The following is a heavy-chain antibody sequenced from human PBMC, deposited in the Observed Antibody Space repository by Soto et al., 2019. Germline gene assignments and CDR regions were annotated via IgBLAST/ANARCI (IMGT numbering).Heavy chain of an antibody. CDR3: ARQGFGPLHGLVDV. V-gene: IGHV4-59*08. Sequence: QVQLQESGPGLVKPSETMSLSCTVSGGSISSYYWSWFRQSPGKRMEWIGYVHHSWASSYNPSLQSRVAISLDTSKGQLSLKVTSVTATDTAVYYCARQGFGPLHGLVDVWGQGTTVTVSS. D-gene: IGHD3-10*01. CDR2: VHHSWAS. J-gene: IGHJ6*02. CDR1: GGSISSYY.